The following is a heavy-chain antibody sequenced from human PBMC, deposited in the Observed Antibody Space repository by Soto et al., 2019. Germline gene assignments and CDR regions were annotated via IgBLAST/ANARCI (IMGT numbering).Heavy chain of an antibody. V-gene: IGHV4-38-2*01. D-gene: IGHD5-18*01. Sequence: LSLTCGVSGHSISSDYYWGWIRQPPGKGLEWIGSIYHSGSTYYNPSLKSRVTISVDTSKNQSSLKLSSVTAADTAVYYCARASIGYSNGPFDYWGQGTLVTVSS. J-gene: IGHJ4*02. CDR2: IYHSGST. CDR3: ARASIGYSNGPFDY. CDR1: GHSISSDYY.